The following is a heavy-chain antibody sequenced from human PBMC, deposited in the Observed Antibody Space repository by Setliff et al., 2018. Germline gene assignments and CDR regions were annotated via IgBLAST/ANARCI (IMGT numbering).Heavy chain of an antibody. CDR3: ARASTILTGYQFFDY. V-gene: IGHV3-74*01. J-gene: IGHJ4*02. Sequence: PGGSLRLSCAASGFTFSSYWMHWVRQAPGKGLVWVSRINSDGSSTSYADSVKGRFTISRDNAKNTLYLQMNSLRAEDTAVYYCARASTILTGYQFFDYWGQGTLVTVS. D-gene: IGHD3-9*01. CDR2: INSDGSST. CDR1: GFTFSSYW.